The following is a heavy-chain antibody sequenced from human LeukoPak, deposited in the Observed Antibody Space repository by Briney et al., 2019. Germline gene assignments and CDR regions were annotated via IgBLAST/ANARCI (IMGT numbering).Heavy chain of an antibody. J-gene: IGHJ5*02. D-gene: IGHD6-13*01. Sequence: ASVKVSCKVSGYTLTELSMHWVRQAPGKGLEWMGGFDPEDGETIYAQKFQGRVTMTEDTSTDTAYMELSSLRSEDTAVYYCATRNSSSWIDWFDPWGQGTLVTVFS. CDR3: ATRNSSSWIDWFDP. V-gene: IGHV1-24*01. CDR2: FDPEDGET. CDR1: GYTLTELS.